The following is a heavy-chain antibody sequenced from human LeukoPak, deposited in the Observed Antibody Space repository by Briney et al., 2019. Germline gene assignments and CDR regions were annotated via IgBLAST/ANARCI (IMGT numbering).Heavy chain of an antibody. CDR1: GGTISRYY. CDR2: IYSSGST. J-gene: IGHJ4*02. D-gene: IGHD3-10*01. V-gene: IGHV4-59*08. CDR3: ARHESVLGGGFY. Sequence: SETLSLTCTVSGGTISRYYWSWIRQSPGKGLEWIGYIYSSGSTNSNPSLKSRVSISVDKSRSQFSLKLSSVTAADTAVYYCARHESVLGGGFYWGQGTLVTVSS.